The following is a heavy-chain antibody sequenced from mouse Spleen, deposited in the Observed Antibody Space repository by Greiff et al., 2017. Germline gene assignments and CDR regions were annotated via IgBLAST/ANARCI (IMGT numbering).Heavy chain of an antibody. CDR1: GFTFSDYG. CDR2: ISSGSSTI. D-gene: IGHD4-1*01. J-gene: IGHJ3*01. V-gene: IGHV5-17*01. CDR3: ARGAGTPFAY. Sequence: VQLKESGGGLVKPGGSLKLSCAASGFTFSDYGMHWVRQAPEKGLEWVAYISSGSSTIYYADTVKGRFTISRDNAKNTLFLQMTSLRSEDTAMYYCARGAGTPFAYWGQGTLVTVSA.